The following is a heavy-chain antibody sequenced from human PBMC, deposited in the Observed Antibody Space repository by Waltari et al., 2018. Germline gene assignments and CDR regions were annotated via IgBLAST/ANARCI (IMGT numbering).Heavy chain of an antibody. CDR3: ARDPSYGAIDY. CDR1: GFTFSRLW. D-gene: IGHD4-17*01. V-gene: IGHV3-7*01. J-gene: IGHJ4*02. CDR2: IRPDGNEK. Sequence: EVPLVESGGGLVQPGGSLRLSCAASGFTFSRLWMSWVRQAPGKGLEWVANIRPDGNEKYYVDSVKGRLTISRDNAKNSLYLQMNSLRVEDTAVYFCARDPSYGAIDYWGQGTLVTVSS.